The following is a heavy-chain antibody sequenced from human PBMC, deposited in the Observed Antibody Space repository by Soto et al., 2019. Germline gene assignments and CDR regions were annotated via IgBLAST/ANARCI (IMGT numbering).Heavy chain of an antibody. CDR1: GFIFENFG. CDR2: ISGSGFKK. CDR3: AKNQGVELVPLATVNWFDP. V-gene: IGHV3-23*01. D-gene: IGHD1-26*01. J-gene: IGHJ5*02. Sequence: PGGSLRLSCAASGFIFENFGMSWVRQAPGKGLEWISFISGSGFKKYYADSVKGRFTISRDNSKSTVYLELNNLSAEDTAVYHCAKNQGVELVPLATVNWFDPWGQGSVVTVS.